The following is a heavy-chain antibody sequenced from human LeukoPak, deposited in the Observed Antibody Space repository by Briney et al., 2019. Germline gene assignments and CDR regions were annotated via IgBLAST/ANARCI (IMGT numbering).Heavy chain of an antibody. D-gene: IGHD5-24*01. CDR1: GYSFTSYW. Sequence: GESLKISCKGSGYSFTSYWIGWVRQMPGKGLEWMGIIFPGDSDTRYSPSFQGQVTISADKSISTAYLQWSSLKASDTAMYYCSRLGGVCGYNFCYYYHMDVWGQGTTVTVSS. CDR2: IFPGDSDT. V-gene: IGHV5-51*01. CDR3: SRLGGVCGYNFCYYYHMDV. J-gene: IGHJ6*02.